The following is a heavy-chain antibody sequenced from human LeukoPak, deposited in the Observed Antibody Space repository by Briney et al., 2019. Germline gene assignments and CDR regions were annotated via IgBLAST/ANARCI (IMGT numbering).Heavy chain of an antibody. V-gene: IGHV4-59*01. CDR2: IYYSGST. D-gene: IGHD6-19*01. CDR1: GGSISSYY. J-gene: IGHJ6*02. Sequence: SETLSLTCTVSGGSISSYYWSWIRQPPGKGLEWIGYIYYSGSTNYNPSLKSRVTISVDTSKNQFSLKLSSVTAAGTAVYYCARLPYSSGWYGGYSAYYYYYGMDVWGQGTTVTVSS. CDR3: ARLPYSSGWYGGYSAYYYYYGMDV.